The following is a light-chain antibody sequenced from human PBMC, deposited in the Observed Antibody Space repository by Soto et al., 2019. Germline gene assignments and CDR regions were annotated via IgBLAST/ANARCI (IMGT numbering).Light chain of an antibody. CDR2: GAS. CDR3: QQYRNSPRT. Sequence: EIVLTQSPGTLSLSPGEGATLSCRTSQSVSSTYLAWYQQKPGQAPRLFIYGASSRATGVPDRFSGGGSGTGFTLTISRLELEDFAVYYCQQYRNSPRTFGQGTKVDIK. CDR1: QSVSSTY. V-gene: IGKV3-20*01. J-gene: IGKJ1*01.